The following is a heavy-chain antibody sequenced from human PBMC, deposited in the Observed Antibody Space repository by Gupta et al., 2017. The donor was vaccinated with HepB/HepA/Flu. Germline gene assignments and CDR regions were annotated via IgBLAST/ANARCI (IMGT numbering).Heavy chain of an antibody. CDR2: IKQDESEK. Sequence: EVQLVESGGGLVQPGGSLRLSCAASGFTFSSYWMSWVRQAPGKGLEWVANIKQDESEKSYVDSVKGRFTISRDNAKNSVYLQMNSLRAEDTALYYCARVRVDGWNRYFDYWGQGTLVTVSS. CDR3: ARVRVDGWNRYFDY. J-gene: IGHJ4*02. CDR1: GFTFSSYW. V-gene: IGHV3-7*01. D-gene: IGHD1-1*01.